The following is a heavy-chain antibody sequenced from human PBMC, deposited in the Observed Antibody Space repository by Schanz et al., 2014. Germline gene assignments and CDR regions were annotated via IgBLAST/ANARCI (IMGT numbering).Heavy chain of an antibody. Sequence: EVQLVESGGGLVQPGRSLRLSCAASGFTLSSYGMHWVRQVPGKGLVWVSRIKSDGSSTSYADSVKGRFTISRDNAKNTLYLQMNSLRAEDTAVYYCARPALWFGDNCFDPWGQGTLVTVSS. V-gene: IGHV3-74*02. CDR3: ARPALWFGDNCFDP. D-gene: IGHD3-10*01. J-gene: IGHJ5*02. CDR2: IKSDGSST. CDR1: GFTLSSYG.